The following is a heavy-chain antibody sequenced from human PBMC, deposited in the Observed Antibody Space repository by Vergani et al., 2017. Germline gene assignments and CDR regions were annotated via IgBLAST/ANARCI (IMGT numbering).Heavy chain of an antibody. J-gene: IGHJ6*02. CDR2: IYYSGST. D-gene: IGHD2-2*01. Sequence: QLQLQQWGAGLLKPSETLSLTCAVYGGSFSGYYWSWIRQPPGKGLEWIGYIYYSGSTNYNPSLKSRVTISVDTSKNQFSLKLSSVTAADTAVYYCARVLRVVPAASNYYYYGMDVWGQGTTVTVSS. CDR1: GGSFSGYY. CDR3: ARVLRVVPAASNYYYYGMDV. V-gene: IGHV4-34*11.